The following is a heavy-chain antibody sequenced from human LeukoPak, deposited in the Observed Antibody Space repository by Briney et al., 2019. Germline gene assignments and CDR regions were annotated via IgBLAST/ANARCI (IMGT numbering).Heavy chain of an antibody. Sequence: KPSETLSLTCTVSGGSVSSSSYYWGWIRQPPGKGLEWIGCGYYSGTTYYNPSLKSRVTISVDTSKNQFSLKLSSVTAADTAVYYCARQKQRPQNRFDPWGQGTLVTVSS. CDR3: ARQKQRPQNRFDP. CDR1: GGSVSSSSYY. D-gene: IGHD6-25*01. CDR2: GYYSGTT. V-gene: IGHV4-39*07. J-gene: IGHJ5*02.